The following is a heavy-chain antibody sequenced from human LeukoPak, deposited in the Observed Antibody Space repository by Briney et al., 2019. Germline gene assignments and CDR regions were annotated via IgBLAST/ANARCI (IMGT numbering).Heavy chain of an antibody. V-gene: IGHV4-34*01. CDR1: GGSFSGYY. CDR3: ARGRGYCSSTSCYGSWFDP. CDR2: INHSGST. Sequence: PSETLSLTCAVYGGSFSGYYWSWIRQPPGKGLEWIGEINHSGSTNYNPSLKSRVTISVDTPKNQFSLKLSSVTAADTAVYYCARGRGYCSSTSCYGSWFDPWGQGTLVTVSS. J-gene: IGHJ5*02. D-gene: IGHD2-2*01.